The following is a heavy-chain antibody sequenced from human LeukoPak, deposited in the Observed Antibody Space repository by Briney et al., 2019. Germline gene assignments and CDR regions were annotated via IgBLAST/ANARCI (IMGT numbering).Heavy chain of an antibody. CDR1: GGSISSYY. J-gene: IGHJ3*02. CDR2: IYYSGST. V-gene: IGHV4-59*08. CDR3: ARHRATVVKKDAFDI. Sequence: SETLSLTCTVSGGSISSYYWSWIRQPPGKGLEWIGYIYYSGSTNYNPSLKSRVTISVDTSKNQFSLKLSSVTAADTAVYYCARHRATVVKKDAFDIWGQGTMVTVSS. D-gene: IGHD4-23*01.